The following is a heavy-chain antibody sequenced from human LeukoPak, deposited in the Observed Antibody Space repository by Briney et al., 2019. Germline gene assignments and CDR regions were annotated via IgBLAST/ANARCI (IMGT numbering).Heavy chain of an antibody. Sequence: GGSLRLSCAASGFTFSSYGMHWVRQAPGKGLEWVAVISYDGSNKYYADSVKGRFTISRDNSKNTLYLQMNSLRAEDTAVYYCAKAGSGWETDGFDIWGQGTMVTVSS. CDR3: AKAGSGWETDGFDI. CDR1: GFTFSSYG. CDR2: ISYDGSNK. J-gene: IGHJ3*02. V-gene: IGHV3-30*18. D-gene: IGHD6-19*01.